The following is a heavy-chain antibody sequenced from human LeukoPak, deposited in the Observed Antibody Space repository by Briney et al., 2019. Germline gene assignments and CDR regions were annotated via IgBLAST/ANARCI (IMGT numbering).Heavy chain of an antibody. V-gene: IGHV4-59*01. CDR2: IYYSGST. J-gene: IGHJ4*02. CDR1: GGSISSYY. Sequence: SETLSLTCTVSGGSISSYYWSWIRQPPGKGLEWIGYIYYSGSTNYNPSLKSRVTISVDTSKNQFSLKLSSVTAADTAVYYCARPLRGYSSSFDYWGQGTLVTVSS. CDR3: ARPLRGYSSSFDY. D-gene: IGHD3-22*01.